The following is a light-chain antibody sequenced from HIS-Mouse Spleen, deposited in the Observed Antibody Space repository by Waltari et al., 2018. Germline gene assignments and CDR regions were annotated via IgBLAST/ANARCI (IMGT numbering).Light chain of an antibody. CDR3: AAWDDSLNGPV. V-gene: IGLV1-44*01. Sequence: QSVLTQPPSASGTPGQRVPISCSGSSSHIGSNTVNWYQQLPGTATKLLIYSNNQRPSGVPDRFSGSKSGTSASLAISGLQSEDEADYYCAAWDDSLNGPVFGGGTKLTVL. CDR1: SSHIGSNT. CDR2: SNN. J-gene: IGLJ3*02.